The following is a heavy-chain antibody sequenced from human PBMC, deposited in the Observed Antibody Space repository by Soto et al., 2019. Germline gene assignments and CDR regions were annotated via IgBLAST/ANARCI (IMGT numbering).Heavy chain of an antibody. V-gene: IGHV3-73*01. CDR3: TRLEDMTTVIRSFDS. Sequence: HPGGSLRLSCAASGFTFSGSAMHWVRQASGIGLEWVGRIRSEANSYATAYAASVKGRFIISRDDSQTTAYLQMNSLKTEDTAVYYCTRLEDMTTVIRSFDSWGQGTQVTVSS. CDR1: GFTFSGSA. D-gene: IGHD3-10*01. J-gene: IGHJ4*02. CDR2: IRSEANSYAT.